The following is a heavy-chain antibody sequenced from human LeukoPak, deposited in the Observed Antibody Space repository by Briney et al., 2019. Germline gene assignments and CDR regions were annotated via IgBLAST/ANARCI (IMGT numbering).Heavy chain of an antibody. CDR1: GFTFSSYG. Sequence: GGSLRLSCAASGFTFSSYGMHWVRQAPGKGLEWVAVIWYDGSNKYYADSVKGRFTISRDNSKNTLYLQMNSLRAGDTAVYYCAREEYDSSGYSRFDPWGQGTLVTVSS. J-gene: IGHJ5*02. CDR3: AREEYDSSGYSRFDP. V-gene: IGHV3-33*01. CDR2: IWYDGSNK. D-gene: IGHD3-22*01.